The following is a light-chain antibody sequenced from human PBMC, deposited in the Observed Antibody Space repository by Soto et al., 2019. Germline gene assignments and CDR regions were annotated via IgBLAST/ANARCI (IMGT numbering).Light chain of an antibody. J-gene: IGKJ5*01. CDR1: QSFRGL. Sequence: EVVLTQSPVTLSLSPGERATLSCRASQSFRGLLAWYQQKPGQAPRLLIYDAYNRATGIPPRFSGSGSGTDFTITISSLETADSAVCYCQKRQMWPITFVKLTRLDNK. V-gene: IGKV3-11*01. CDR3: QKRQMWPIT. CDR2: DAY.